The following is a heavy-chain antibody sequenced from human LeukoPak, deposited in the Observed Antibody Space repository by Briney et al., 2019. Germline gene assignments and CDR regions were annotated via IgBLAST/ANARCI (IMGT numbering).Heavy chain of an antibody. Sequence: GASVTVSFKASGYTFTVHYLHWLRQAPGQGLEWMGWIKPDSGATNFAQNFQGRVTMTSDTSINTAYMELSSPTSDDTAMYYCARDHDYGPDYWGQGTLVTVSA. J-gene: IGHJ4*02. V-gene: IGHV1-2*02. CDR2: IKPDSGAT. D-gene: IGHD4/OR15-4a*01. CDR1: GYTFTVHY. CDR3: ARDHDYGPDY.